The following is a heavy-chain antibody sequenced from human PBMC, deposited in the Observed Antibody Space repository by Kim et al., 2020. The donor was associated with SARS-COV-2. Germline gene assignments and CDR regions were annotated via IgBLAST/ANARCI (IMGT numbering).Heavy chain of an antibody. V-gene: IGHV3-23*01. D-gene: IGHD5-12*01. CDR3: VKGAWLDY. Sequence: DDSTYDAESVKGRVTVSRDSARNTLYLQMDSLRSDDSAIYYCVKGAWLDYWGPGTLVTVSS. CDR2: DDST. J-gene: IGHJ4*02.